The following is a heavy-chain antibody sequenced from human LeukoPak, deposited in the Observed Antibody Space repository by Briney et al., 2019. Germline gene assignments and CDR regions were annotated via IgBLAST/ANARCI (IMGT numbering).Heavy chain of an antibody. CDR1: GFTVSSNY. J-gene: IGHJ6*02. D-gene: IGHD6-13*01. V-gene: IGHV3-53*01. CDR3: ASPGAAAGPYYYYYGMDV. CDR2: IYSGGST. Sequence: PGGSLRLSCAASGFTVSSNYMSWVRQAPGKGLEWVSVIYSGGSTYYADSVKDRFTISRDNSKNTLYLQMNSLRAEDTAVYYCASPGAAAGPYYYYYGMDVWGQGTTVTVSS.